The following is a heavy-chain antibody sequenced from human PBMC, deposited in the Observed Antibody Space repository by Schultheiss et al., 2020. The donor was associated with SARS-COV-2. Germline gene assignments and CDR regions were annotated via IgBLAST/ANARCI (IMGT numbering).Heavy chain of an antibody. CDR3: AKDWTGTTSPPIYYYYGMDV. V-gene: IGHV4-39*02. Sequence: SETLSLTCTVSGGSISSSSYYWSWIRQPPGKGLEWIGSIYYSGSTYYNPSLKSRVTISVDTSKNQFSLKLSSVTAADTAVYYCAKDWTGTTSPPIYYYYGMDVWGQGTTVTVSS. D-gene: IGHD1-7*01. CDR2: IYYSGST. J-gene: IGHJ6*02. CDR1: GGSISSSSYY.